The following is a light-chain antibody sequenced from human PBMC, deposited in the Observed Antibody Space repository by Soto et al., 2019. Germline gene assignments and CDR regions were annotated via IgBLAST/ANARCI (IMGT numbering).Light chain of an antibody. Sequence: QSVLTQSPSASASLGASVKLTCTLSSGHSTYAIAWHQQQPEKGPRYLMKLNSDGSHSKGDGIPDRFSGSSSGAERYLAISSLQSEDEADYYCQTWGTGIQVFGGGTTRTVL. V-gene: IGLV4-69*01. J-gene: IGLJ3*02. CDR1: SGHSTYA. CDR3: QTWGTGIQV. CDR2: LNSDGSH.